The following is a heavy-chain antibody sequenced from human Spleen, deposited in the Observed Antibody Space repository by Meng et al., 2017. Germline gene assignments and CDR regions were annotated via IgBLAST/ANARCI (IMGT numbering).Heavy chain of an antibody. Sequence: QVQLVQSGSELKKPGASVKVSCKASGYTFITYAIHWVRQAPGQRLEWMGWINGGNGNTRYSQKFQGRVTITRDTSASTAYMELSSLRSEDTAVYYCARGYCSSTSCLELARFDPWGQGTLVTVSS. CDR1: GYTFITYA. V-gene: IGHV1-3*01. CDR2: INGGNGNT. CDR3: ARGYCSSTSCLELARFDP. D-gene: IGHD2-2*01. J-gene: IGHJ5*02.